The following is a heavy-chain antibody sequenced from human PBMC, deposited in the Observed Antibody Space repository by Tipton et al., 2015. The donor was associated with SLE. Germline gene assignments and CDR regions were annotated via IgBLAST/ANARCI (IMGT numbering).Heavy chain of an antibody. D-gene: IGHD7-27*01. CDR1: GGSISSYY. CDR3: ARDNWVSRGNTWDFYGMDV. V-gene: IGHV4-59*01. J-gene: IGHJ6*02. Sequence: TLSLTCTVSGGSISSYYWSWIRQSPGKGLEWIGYIYYSGSTNYNPSLKSRVTISVDTSKNQFSLKLSSVTAADTAVYYCARDNWVSRGNTWDFYGMDVWGQGTTVTVSS. CDR2: IYYSGST.